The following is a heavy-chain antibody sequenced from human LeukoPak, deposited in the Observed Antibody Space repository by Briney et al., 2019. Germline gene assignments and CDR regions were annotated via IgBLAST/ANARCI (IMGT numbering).Heavy chain of an antibody. CDR2: MYYDGISK. V-gene: IGHV3-33*01. CDR3: ARDGTYTDYDPDFDI. Sequence: PGGSLRLSCAASGFTFSSYGMHWVRQAPGKGLEWVAVMYYDGISKYYADSVKGRFTISRDNAKNSLYLQMNSLRAEDTAVFYCARDGTYTDYDPDFDIWGQGTLVTVSS. J-gene: IGHJ4*02. D-gene: IGHD5-12*01. CDR1: GFTFSSYG.